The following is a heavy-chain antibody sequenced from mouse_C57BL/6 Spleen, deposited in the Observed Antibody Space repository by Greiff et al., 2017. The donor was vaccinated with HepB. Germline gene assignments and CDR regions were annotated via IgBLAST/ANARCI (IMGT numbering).Heavy chain of an antibody. Sequence: VQLQQSGPELVKPGASVKISCKASGYAFSSSWMNWVKQRPGKGLEWIGRIYPGDGDTTYNGKFKGKATLTADKSSSTAYMQLSSLTSEDSAVYSCAIEGLWSPLFDYWGQGTTLTVSS. V-gene: IGHV1-82*01. J-gene: IGHJ2*01. D-gene: IGHD1-1*02. CDR2: IYPGDGDT. CDR1: GYAFSSSW. CDR3: AIEGLWSPLFDY.